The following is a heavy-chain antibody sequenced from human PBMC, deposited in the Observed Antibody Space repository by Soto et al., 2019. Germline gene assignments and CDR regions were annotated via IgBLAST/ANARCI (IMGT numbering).Heavy chain of an antibody. CDR3: ARGIMTVTRFDY. V-gene: IGHV3-33*01. D-gene: IGHD4-17*01. Sequence: QVQLVESGGGVVQPGRSLRLSCAASGFTFSSYGMHRVRQAPGKGLEWVAVIWYDGSNKYYADSVKGRFTISRDNSKNTLYLQMNSLRAEDTAVYYCARGIMTVTRFDYWGQGTLVTVSS. CDR1: GFTFSSYG. CDR2: IWYDGSNK. J-gene: IGHJ4*02.